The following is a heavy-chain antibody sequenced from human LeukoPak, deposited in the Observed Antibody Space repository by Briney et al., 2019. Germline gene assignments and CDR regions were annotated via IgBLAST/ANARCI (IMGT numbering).Heavy chain of an antibody. CDR2: IKRDGSEK. CDR1: GLTFSSYW. D-gene: IGHD3-22*01. V-gene: IGHV3-7*01. J-gene: IGHJ4*02. Sequence: GGSLKLSCAASGLTFSSYWMRWVRQAPGKGLEWVANIKRDGSEKYYVDSVKGRFTISRDNAKNSLYLQMNSPRAEDTAVYYCARDDHYDSSGYYYFDYWGQGTLVTVSS. CDR3: ARDDHYDSSGYYYFDY.